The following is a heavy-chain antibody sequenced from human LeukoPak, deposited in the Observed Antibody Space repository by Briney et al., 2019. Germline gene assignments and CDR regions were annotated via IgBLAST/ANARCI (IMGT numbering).Heavy chain of an antibody. D-gene: IGHD3-22*01. V-gene: IGHV4-34*01. J-gene: IGHJ4*02. CDR3: ARDGSGYYYYY. CDR1: GGSFSGYY. CDR2: INHSGST. Sequence: SETLSLTCAVYGGSFSGYYWSWIRQPPGKGLEWIGEINHSGSTNYNPSLKSRVTISVDTSKNQFSLKLTSVTAADTAVYYCARDGSGYYYYYWGQGTLVTVSS.